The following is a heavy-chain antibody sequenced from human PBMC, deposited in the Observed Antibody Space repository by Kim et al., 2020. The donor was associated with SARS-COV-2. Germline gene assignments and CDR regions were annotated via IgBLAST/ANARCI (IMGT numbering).Heavy chain of an antibody. D-gene: IGHD1-7*01. CDR3: ARLVLTETTRYYYYYYGMDV. J-gene: IGHJ6*02. CDR1: GFTFSNYG. V-gene: IGHV3-30*03. Sequence: GGSLRLSCAASGFTFSNYGMHWVRQAPGKVLEWVAFISNDGRYKYTADSVQGRLTISRDNSENTLFMEMNSLRVEDTAVYFCARLVLTETTRYYYYYYGMDVWGQGTTVTVSS. CDR2: ISNDGRYK.